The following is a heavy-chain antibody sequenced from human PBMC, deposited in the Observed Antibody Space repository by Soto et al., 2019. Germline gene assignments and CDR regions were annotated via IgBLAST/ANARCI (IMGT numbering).Heavy chain of an antibody. CDR2: INPNSGGT. V-gene: IGHV1-2*02. D-gene: IGHD1-26*01. CDR1: GYTFTGYY. CDR3: ASGIVGAKTPAVDY. Sequence: ASVKVSCKASGYTFTGYYMHWVRQAPGQGLEWMGWINPNSGGTNYAQKFQGRVTMTRVTSISTAYMELSRLRSDDTAVYYCASGIVGAKTPAVDYWGQGTLVTVSS. J-gene: IGHJ4*02.